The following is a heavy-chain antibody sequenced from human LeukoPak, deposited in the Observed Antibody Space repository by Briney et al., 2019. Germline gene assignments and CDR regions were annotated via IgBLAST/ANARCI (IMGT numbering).Heavy chain of an antibody. J-gene: IGHJ4*02. Sequence: RASETLSRTCTVSGDSISTYYWSWIRQPPGKGLEWIGYIYYSGNTNYNPSLKSRVTMSVDTSKNQFSLKLSSVTAADTAVYYCARELWVVGAYFDYWGRGTLVTVSS. CDR3: ARELWVVGAYFDY. CDR1: GDSISTYY. V-gene: IGHV4-59*01. CDR2: IYYSGNT. D-gene: IGHD2-15*01.